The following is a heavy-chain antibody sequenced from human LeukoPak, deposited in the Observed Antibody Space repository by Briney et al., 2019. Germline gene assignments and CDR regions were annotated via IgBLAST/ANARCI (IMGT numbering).Heavy chain of an antibody. J-gene: IGHJ3*02. CDR3: ARAPPSSGYSYHFDI. D-gene: IGHD5-18*01. CDR2: IYRDGTGT. V-gene: IGHV3-74*01. CDR1: GFTFSNYW. Sequence: GGSLRLSCAASGFTFSNYWMHWVRQAPGKGLVWVSRIYRDGTGTVYAGSVKGRFTISRDNAKSTLYLQMNSLRVEDTAVYYCARAPPSSGYSYHFDIWGQGTMVTVSS.